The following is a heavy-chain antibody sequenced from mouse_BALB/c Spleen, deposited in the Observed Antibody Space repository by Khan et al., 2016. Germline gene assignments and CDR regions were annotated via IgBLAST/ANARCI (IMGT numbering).Heavy chain of an antibody. CDR1: GYTFTNSG. Sequence: QFQLVQSGPELKKPGETVKISCKASGYTFTNSGMNWVKQAPGKGLKWVGWINTYTGEPTYADDFKGRFAFSLETYASPAYLQINNLKNEDMTTYFCARGAMVTTGWYFDVWGAGTTVTVSS. J-gene: IGHJ1*01. CDR2: INTYTGEP. D-gene: IGHD2-2*01. V-gene: IGHV9-1*02. CDR3: ARGAMVTTGWYFDV.